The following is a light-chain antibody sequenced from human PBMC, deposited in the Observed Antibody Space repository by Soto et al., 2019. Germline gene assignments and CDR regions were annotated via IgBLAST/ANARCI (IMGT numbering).Light chain of an antibody. Sequence: DIQMTQSPSTLSASVGDRVTITCRASQSISSWLAWYQQKPGKAPKLLIYKASSLESGVPTRFSGSGSGTEFTFTISSLPTDDFATYYCKQYNSYFSWTFGKGTKVEIK. V-gene: IGKV1-5*03. CDR2: KAS. J-gene: IGKJ1*01. CDR3: KQYNSYFSWT. CDR1: QSISSW.